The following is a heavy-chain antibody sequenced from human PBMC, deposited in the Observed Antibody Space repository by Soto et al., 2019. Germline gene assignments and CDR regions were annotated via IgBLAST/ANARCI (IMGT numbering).Heavy chain of an antibody. CDR1: DYSFIYYW. CDR2: FYPGDSTS. D-gene: IGHD2-2*03. V-gene: IGHV5-51*01. J-gene: IGHJ3*02. CDR3: ARIIGYCRNNDCSWTFDI. Sequence: PGESLKTSCKTSDYSFIYYWVAWVRPKPRKGLEWMGTFYPGDSTSTYSPSFQGKVTISVDKSISTAYLHWSSLKASDTDMYYCARIIGYCRNNDCSWTFDIWGQGTTVTVSS.